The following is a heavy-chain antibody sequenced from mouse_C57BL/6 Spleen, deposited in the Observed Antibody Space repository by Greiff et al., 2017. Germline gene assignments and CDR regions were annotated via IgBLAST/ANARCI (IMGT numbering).Heavy chain of an antibody. CDR1: GFTFSDYG. Sequence: EVKLMESGGGLVKPGGSLKLSCAASGFTFSDYGMHWVRQAPEKGLEWVAYISSGSSTIYYADTVKGRFTISRDNAKNTLFLQMTSLRSEDTAMYYCARLYGSGAMDYWGQGTSVTVSS. CDR2: ISSGSSTI. V-gene: IGHV5-17*01. J-gene: IGHJ4*01. D-gene: IGHD1-1*01. CDR3: ARLYGSGAMDY.